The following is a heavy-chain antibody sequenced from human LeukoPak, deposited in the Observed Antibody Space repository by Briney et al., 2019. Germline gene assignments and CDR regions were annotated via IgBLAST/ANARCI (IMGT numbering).Heavy chain of an antibody. V-gene: IGHV3-9*01. Sequence: GGSLRLSCAASGFTFDDYAMHWVRQAPGKGLEWVSGISWNSGSIGYADSVKGRFTISRDNAKNSLYLQMNSLRAEDTALYYCAKDDWGYDSDYYYGMDVWGQGTTVTVSS. D-gene: IGHD5-12*01. CDR3: AKDDWGYDSDYYYGMDV. CDR1: GFTFDDYA. J-gene: IGHJ6*02. CDR2: ISWNSGSI.